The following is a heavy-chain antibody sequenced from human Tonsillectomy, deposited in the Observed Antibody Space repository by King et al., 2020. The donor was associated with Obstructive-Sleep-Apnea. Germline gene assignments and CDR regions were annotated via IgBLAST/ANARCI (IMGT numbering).Heavy chain of an antibody. V-gene: IGHV3-23*04. J-gene: IGHJ6*02. Sequence: DVQLVESGGGLVQPGGSLRLSCAASGFSFSNNAMTWVRQAPGKGLEWVSAISGSGGSAHYADSVKGRFTISRDNSKNTLFLQMNTLRAEDTAVYYCAKDDYYYYGMDVWGQGTTVTVSS. CDR2: ISGSGGSA. CDR1: GFSFSNNA. CDR3: AKDDYYYYGMDV.